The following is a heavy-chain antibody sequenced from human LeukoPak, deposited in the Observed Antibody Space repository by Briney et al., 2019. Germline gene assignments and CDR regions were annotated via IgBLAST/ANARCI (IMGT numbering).Heavy chain of an antibody. V-gene: IGHV3-48*02. CDR1: GFTFRSYA. CDR2: ITYNSGTI. D-gene: IGHD5-18*01. Sequence: GGSLRLSCAASGFTFRSYAMQWVRQAPGKGLEWVSYITYNSGTIFYADSVKGRFTISRDNAKDPLYLQMSSLRDEDTAVYYCARDSGYSYADDYWGQGTLVTVSS. CDR3: ARDSGYSYADDY. J-gene: IGHJ4*02.